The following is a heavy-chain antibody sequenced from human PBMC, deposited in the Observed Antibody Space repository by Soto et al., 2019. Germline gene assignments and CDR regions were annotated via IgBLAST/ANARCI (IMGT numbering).Heavy chain of an antibody. CDR1: GGSISSGDYY. V-gene: IGHV4-30-4*01. D-gene: IGHD2-15*01. CDR2: IYYSGST. Sequence: QVQLQESGPGLVKPSQTLSLTCTVSGGSISSGDYYWSWIRQPPGKGLEWIGYIYYSGSTYYNPSLKSRVTISVDKSKHQVSLNLSSVTAADTAVYYCARYCSGGSCYAGGGMDVCGQGTTVTVSS. CDR3: ARYCSGGSCYAGGGMDV. J-gene: IGHJ6*02.